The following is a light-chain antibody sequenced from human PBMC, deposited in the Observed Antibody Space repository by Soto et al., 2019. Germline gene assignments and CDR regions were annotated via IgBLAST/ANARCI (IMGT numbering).Light chain of an antibody. CDR3: CTYADSSRIYV. J-gene: IGLJ1*01. V-gene: IGLV2-23*01. Sequence: QSALTQPASVSGSPGQSITISCTGTSSDVGSYNLVSWYPQHPGKAPKLMIYEGSKRPSGISNRFSGSKSGNTASLTICGLQAEDEAEYYCCTYADSSRIYVFGSGTKLTVL. CDR1: SSDVGSYNL. CDR2: EGS.